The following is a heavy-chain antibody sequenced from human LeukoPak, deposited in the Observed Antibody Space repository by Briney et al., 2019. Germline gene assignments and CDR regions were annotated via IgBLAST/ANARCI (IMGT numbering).Heavy chain of an antibody. V-gene: IGHV4-4*02. CDR2: IYHSGST. CDR3: ARYKGIVGATTNNWFDP. CDR1: GGSISSSNW. J-gene: IGHJ5*02. D-gene: IGHD1-26*01. Sequence: PSETLSLTCAVSGGSISSSNWWSWVRQPPGKGLEWMGEIYHSGSTNYNPSLKSRVTISVGKSKNQFSLKLSSVTAADTAVYYCARYKGIVGATTNNWFDPWGQGTLVTVSS.